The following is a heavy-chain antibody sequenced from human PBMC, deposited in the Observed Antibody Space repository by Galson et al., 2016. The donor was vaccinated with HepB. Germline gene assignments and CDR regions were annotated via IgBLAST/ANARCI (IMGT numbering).Heavy chain of an antibody. Sequence: TLSLTCTVPGGSISSSSYYWGWIRQPPGKGLEWIGYISHSGTTYYNLSLKSRVTILVDRSKNQFSLRLRSVTAADTAVYYCARGVGSSSWFRFDPWGQGALVTVSS. D-gene: IGHD6-13*01. J-gene: IGHJ5*02. V-gene: IGHV4-39*07. CDR2: ISHSGTT. CDR1: GGSISSSSYY. CDR3: ARGVGSSSWFRFDP.